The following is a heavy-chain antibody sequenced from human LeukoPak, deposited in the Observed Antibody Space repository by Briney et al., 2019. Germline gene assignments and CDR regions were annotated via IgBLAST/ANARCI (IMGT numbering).Heavy chain of an antibody. CDR2: ISGSGGST. CDR1: GFTFSSYG. Sequence: GGSLRLSCAASGFTFSSYGMSWVRQAPGKGLEWVSAISGSGGSTYYADSVKGRFTISRDNSKNTLYLQMNSLRAEDTAVYYCAKGLYSGYVSAYWGQGTLVTVSS. V-gene: IGHV3-23*01. CDR3: AKGLYSGYVSAY. D-gene: IGHD5-12*01. J-gene: IGHJ4*02.